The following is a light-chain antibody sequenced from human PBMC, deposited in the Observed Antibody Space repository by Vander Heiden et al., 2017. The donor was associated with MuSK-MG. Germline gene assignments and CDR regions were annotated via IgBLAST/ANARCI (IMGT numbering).Light chain of an antibody. CDR3: QKRCNCPKT. CDR2: DGS. Sequence: IALTQAPATLSLFPGEIATLSCRATQSVGSYLAWYQQKPGQAPRLLIYDGSSRAIGIPAKFSGSESETDFTLTISSLEREDFALYSCQKRCNCPKTFGQGTKLEIK. J-gene: IGKJ1*01. V-gene: IGKV3-11*01. CDR1: QSVGSY.